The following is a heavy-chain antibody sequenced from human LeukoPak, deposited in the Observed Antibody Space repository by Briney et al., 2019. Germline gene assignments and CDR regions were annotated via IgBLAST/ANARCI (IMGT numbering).Heavy chain of an antibody. CDR1: GGTFSSYA. CDR2: IIPIFGTA. V-gene: IGHV1-69*06. CDR3: ARVGDGSGSYPPPSYRLYHYYGMDV. D-gene: IGHD3-10*01. J-gene: IGHJ6*02. Sequence: GSSVKVSCKASGGTFSSYAISWVRQAPGQGLEWMGGIIPIFGTANYAQKFQGRVTITADKSTSTAYMELSSLRSEDTAVYYCARVGDGSGSYPPPSYRLYHYYGMDVWGQGTTVTVSS.